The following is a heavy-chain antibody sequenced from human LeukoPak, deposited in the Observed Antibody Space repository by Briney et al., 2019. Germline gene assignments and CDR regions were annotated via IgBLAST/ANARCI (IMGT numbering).Heavy chain of an antibody. J-gene: IGHJ4*02. Sequence: GGSLRLACATSGFTFSSYSMDWVRQAPGKGLEWVSSISYSTYVYYADSVKGRFTISRDNTKNSLYLQMNSLRVEDTAVYYCARLSGDGVWGQGTLVTVSS. CDR2: ISYSTYV. V-gene: IGHV3-21*01. CDR1: GFTFSSYS. D-gene: IGHD7-27*01. CDR3: ARLSGDGV.